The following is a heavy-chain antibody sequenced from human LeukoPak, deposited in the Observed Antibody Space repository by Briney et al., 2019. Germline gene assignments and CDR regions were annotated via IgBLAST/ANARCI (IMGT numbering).Heavy chain of an antibody. D-gene: IGHD2-2*01. CDR1: GYTFTSYY. CDR3: ARGAGYCSSTSCYAEYNWFDP. Sequence: ASVKVSCKASGYTFTSYYIHWVRQAPGQGLEWMGIINPSGGSTSYAQKFQGRVTMTRDTSTSTVYMELSSLRSKDTAVYYCARGAGYCSSTSCYAEYNWFDPWGQGTLVTVSS. CDR2: INPSGGST. V-gene: IGHV1-46*01. J-gene: IGHJ5*02.